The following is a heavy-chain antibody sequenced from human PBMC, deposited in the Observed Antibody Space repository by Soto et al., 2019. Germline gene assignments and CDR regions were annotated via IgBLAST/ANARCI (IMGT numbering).Heavy chain of an antibody. D-gene: IGHD5-12*01. CDR3: ARLNVNIVATITPPFFDY. V-gene: IGHV5-51*01. CDR2: IYPGDSDT. Sequence: GESLKISCKGSGYSFTSYWIGWVRQMPGKGLEWMGIIYPGDSDTRYSPSFQGQVTISADKSISTAYLQWSSLKASDTAMYYCARLNVNIVATITPPFFDYWGQGTLVTVSS. CDR1: GYSFTSYW. J-gene: IGHJ4*02.